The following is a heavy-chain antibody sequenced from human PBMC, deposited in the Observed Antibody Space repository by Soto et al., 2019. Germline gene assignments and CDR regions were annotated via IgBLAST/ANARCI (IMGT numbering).Heavy chain of an antibody. V-gene: IGHV1-69*02. J-gene: IGHJ4*02. D-gene: IGHD3-10*01. CDR2: VNPILSMS. Sequence: QVQLVQSGAEVKSAGSSVKVSCKASGDTFTFYSINWVRQAPGLGLEWVGRVNPILSMSNYAQRYQGRVTMTADKSTGTAYMELRSLRPEDTAIYYCASNNGSGYRAVDSWGQGALVTVSS. CDR3: ASNNGSGYRAVDS. CDR1: GDTFTFYS.